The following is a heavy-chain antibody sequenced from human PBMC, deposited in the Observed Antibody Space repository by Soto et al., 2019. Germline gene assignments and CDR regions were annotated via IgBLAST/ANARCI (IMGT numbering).Heavy chain of an antibody. J-gene: IGHJ6*02. D-gene: IGHD2-21*01. CDR1: GSTFSSYA. CDR2: ISGSGVST. Sequence: PGGSLRLSCAASGSTFSSYAMSWVRQAPGKGLEWVSGISGSGVSTYYADSVKGRFSISRDHSKNTLYLQMNSLRAEDTAVYYCARDSLDCGGNFDHVVYYYYHGMDCWGQGTTVTVSS. V-gene: IGHV3-23*01. CDR3: ARDSLDCGGNFDHVVYYYYHGMDC.